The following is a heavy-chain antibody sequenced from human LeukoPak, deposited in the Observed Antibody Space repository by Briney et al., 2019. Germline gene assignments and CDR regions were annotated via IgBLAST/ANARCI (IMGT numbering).Heavy chain of an antibody. CDR3: ARCGGYDYLDDY. Sequence: SETLSLTCAVYGGSLSDYYWTWIRQPPGEGLEWIGEINYSGSTKYNPSPRSRVSISVDTSKNQFSLRLRSVTVADTAVYYCARCGGYDYLDDYWGQGSLVTVSS. V-gene: IGHV4-34*01. D-gene: IGHD5-12*01. J-gene: IGHJ4*02. CDR2: INYSGST. CDR1: GGSLSDYY.